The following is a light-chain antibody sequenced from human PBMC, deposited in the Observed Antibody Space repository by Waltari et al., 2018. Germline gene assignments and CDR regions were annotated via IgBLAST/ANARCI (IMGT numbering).Light chain of an antibody. Sequence: QSALTQPRSVSGSPGQSVTISCTGTRTDVGLSDFVSWYLQRPGKAPKLIIYDVTERPSGVPDRFSGSKSDNKASLTISGLQADDEADYYCCSYAGRYTNYVFGSGTKVTVL. CDR1: RTDVGLSDF. CDR3: CSYAGRYTNYV. CDR2: DVT. J-gene: IGLJ1*01. V-gene: IGLV2-11*01.